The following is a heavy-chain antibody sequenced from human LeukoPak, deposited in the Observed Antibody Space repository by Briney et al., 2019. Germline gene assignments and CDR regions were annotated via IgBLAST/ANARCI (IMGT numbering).Heavy chain of an antibody. D-gene: IGHD3-9*01. CDR1: GFTFSDYY. CDR3: ARSPLGVLRYCTGGMDV. J-gene: IGHJ6*02. Sequence: GGSLRLSCAVSGFTFSDYYMSWIRQAPGKGLEWVSFISDNGGIIYYADSVKGRFTISRDNARNSLYLQMNSLRAEDTALYYCARSPLGVLRYCTGGMDVWGQGTTVTVSS. CDR2: ISDNGGII. V-gene: IGHV3-11*01.